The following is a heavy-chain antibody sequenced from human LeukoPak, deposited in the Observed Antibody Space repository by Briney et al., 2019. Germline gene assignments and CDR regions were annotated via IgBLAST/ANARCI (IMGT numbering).Heavy chain of an antibody. J-gene: IGHJ4*02. CDR1: GDSVSSNIAG. D-gene: IGHD1-26*01. Sequence: SQTLSLTCAISGDSVSSNIAGWSWVRQSPSRGLEWLGGTYYKSKWYNDYALSVKSRITIDPDTSKNQFSLHLNSVTPEDTAVYYCTRSTGYYSYWGQGTLVTVSS. CDR3: TRSTGYYSY. V-gene: IGHV6-1*01. CDR2: TYYKSKWYN.